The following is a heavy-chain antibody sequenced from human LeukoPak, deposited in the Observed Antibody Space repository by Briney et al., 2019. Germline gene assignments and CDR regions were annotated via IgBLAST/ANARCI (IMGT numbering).Heavy chain of an antibody. J-gene: IGHJ4*02. Sequence: GGSLRLSCAASGFTFSSYAMSWVRQAPGKGLEWVSAISGSGGSTYYADSVKGRFTISRGNSKNTLYLQMNSLRAEDTAVYYCAPFPGKSSSVLDYWGQGTLVTVSS. CDR1: GFTFSSYA. V-gene: IGHV3-23*01. CDR3: APFPGKSSSVLDY. CDR2: ISGSGGST. D-gene: IGHD6-19*01.